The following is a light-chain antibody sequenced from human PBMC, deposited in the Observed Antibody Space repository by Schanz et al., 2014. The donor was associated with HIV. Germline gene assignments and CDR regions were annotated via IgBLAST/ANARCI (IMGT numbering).Light chain of an antibody. CDR3: QQYGSSPPSYT. CDR2: ATS. CDR1: QRLSSSY. V-gene: IGKV3-20*01. J-gene: IGKJ2*01. Sequence: EIVLTQSPGSLSLSPGGRATLSCGASQRLSSSYLAWYQQKRDQPPRLVIYATSTRAAGIPDRFSGTGSGTDFTLTISRLEPEDFAVYYCQQYGSSPPSYTFGQGTKLEIK.